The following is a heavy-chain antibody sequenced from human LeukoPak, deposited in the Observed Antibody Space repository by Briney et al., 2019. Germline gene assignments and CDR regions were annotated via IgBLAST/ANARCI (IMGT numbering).Heavy chain of an antibody. CDR3: ATLTGYSSESWFDP. CDR1: GGSLSPYY. CDR2: IYYTGST. D-gene: IGHD3-9*01. Sequence: PSETLSLTCTVSGGSLSPYYWSWIRQSPGKGLEWIGYIYYTGSTSYNPSLKSRVTISVDTSKNQFSLKLSSVTAADTAVYYCATLTGYSSESWFDPWGQGILVTVSS. V-gene: IGHV4-59*01. J-gene: IGHJ5*02.